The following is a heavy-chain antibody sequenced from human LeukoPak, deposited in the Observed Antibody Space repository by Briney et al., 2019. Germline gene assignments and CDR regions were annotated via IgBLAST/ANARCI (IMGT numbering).Heavy chain of an antibody. CDR3: AREESSGWPRFDP. CDR2: IGAYNGNT. J-gene: IGHJ5*02. D-gene: IGHD6-19*01. CDR1: GYTFTSYG. Sequence: ASVKVSCKASGYTFTSYGISWVRQAPGQGLEWMGWIGAYNGNTNYAQKLQGRVTMATDTSTSTAYMELRSLRSDDTAVYYCAREESSGWPRFDPWGQGTLVTVSS. V-gene: IGHV1-18*01.